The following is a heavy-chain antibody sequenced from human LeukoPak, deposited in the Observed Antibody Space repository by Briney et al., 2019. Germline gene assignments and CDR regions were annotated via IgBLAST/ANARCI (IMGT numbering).Heavy chain of an antibody. J-gene: IGHJ4*02. CDR2: ISGSGGST. Sequence: HPGGSLRLSCAASGFPFSSYAMSWVRQAPGKGLEWVSAISGSGGSTFYADSVKGRFTISRDNSKNTLYLQMNSLRAEDTAVYYCAKLDVYDILTGYCKGIEYWGQGTLVTVSS. CDR3: AKLDVYDILTGYCKGIEY. D-gene: IGHD3-9*01. V-gene: IGHV3-23*01. CDR1: GFPFSSYA.